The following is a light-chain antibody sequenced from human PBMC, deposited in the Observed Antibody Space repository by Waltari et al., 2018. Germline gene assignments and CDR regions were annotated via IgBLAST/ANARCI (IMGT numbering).Light chain of an antibody. V-gene: IGKV3-11*01. CDR2: DVS. Sequence: CRASQSVTNYLAWYQQKPGQAPRLLIYDVSNRATDIPARFSGSGFATDFTLTISDLKPEDIAVYYCQQRNKWPVTFGGGTKVEIK. CDR1: QSVTNY. CDR3: QQRNKWPVT. J-gene: IGKJ4*01.